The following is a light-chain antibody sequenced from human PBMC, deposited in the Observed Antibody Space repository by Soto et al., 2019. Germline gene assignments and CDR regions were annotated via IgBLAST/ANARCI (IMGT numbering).Light chain of an antibody. CDR3: CSYAGSTTRVV. Sequence: QSVLTQPASVSGSPGQSIAISCTGTSSDVVTYKYVSWYQQHPGKAPKLMIYEVSLRPSGVSDRFSGSKSGNTASLTISGLRPEDAAYYYCCSYAGSTTRVVFGGGTQLTVL. J-gene: IGLJ2*01. CDR2: EVS. CDR1: SSDVVTYKY. V-gene: IGLV2-14*01.